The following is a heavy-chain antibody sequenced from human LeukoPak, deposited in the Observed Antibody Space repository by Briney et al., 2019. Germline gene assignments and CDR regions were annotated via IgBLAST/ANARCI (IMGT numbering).Heavy chain of an antibody. D-gene: IGHD2-15*01. CDR3: AKVSTVVVVAAILNSFDY. J-gene: IGHJ4*02. V-gene: IGHV3-23*01. Sequence: GGSLRLSCAASGFTFSSDAMSWVRQAPGKGLEWVSTISGSGGSTCYADSVKGRFTISRDNSKNTLYLQMNSLRAEDTAVYYCAKVSTVVVVAAILNSFDYWGQGTLVTVSS. CDR2: ISGSGGST. CDR1: GFTFSSDA.